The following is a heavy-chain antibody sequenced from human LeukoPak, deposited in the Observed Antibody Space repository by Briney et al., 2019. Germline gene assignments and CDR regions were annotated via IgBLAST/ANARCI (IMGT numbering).Heavy chain of an antibody. J-gene: IGHJ3*02. CDR2: IYHTGTT. V-gene: IGHV4-31*03. CDR1: GGSISSGGHN. Sequence: SETLSLTCTVSGGSISSGGHNWPWIRQHQGKGLEWIAYIYHTGTTYYNPSLKSRVNISVDTSKNQFSLKLSSVTAADTAVYYCARSPDDAFDIWGQGTMVTVSS. CDR3: ARSPDDAFDI.